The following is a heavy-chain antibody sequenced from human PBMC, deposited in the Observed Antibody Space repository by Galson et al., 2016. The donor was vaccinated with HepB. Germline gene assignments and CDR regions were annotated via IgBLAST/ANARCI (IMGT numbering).Heavy chain of an antibody. Sequence: PALVKPTQTLTLTCTFSGFSLTTTGVGVGWIRQPPGKALEWLVLIYWDDDKRYSPFLKSRLTITKDTSKNLVVLIMTNMDPVDTATYYCAHFDRRNSWYNFDHWGQGTLATVSS. CDR3: AHFDRRNSWYNFDH. J-gene: IGHJ4*02. CDR1: GFSLTTTGVG. CDR2: IYWDDDK. V-gene: IGHV2-5*02. D-gene: IGHD6-13*01.